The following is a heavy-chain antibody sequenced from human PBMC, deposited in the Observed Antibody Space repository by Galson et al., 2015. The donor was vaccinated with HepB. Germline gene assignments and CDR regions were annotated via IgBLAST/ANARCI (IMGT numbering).Heavy chain of an antibody. V-gene: IGHV3-11*01. CDR1: GFTFSDYH. J-gene: IGHJ4*02. CDR3: ARDQKWLRFYDY. D-gene: IGHD5-12*01. Sequence: SLRLSCAASGFTFSDYHMSWIRQAPGKGLEWVSYISSSGSTIYYADSVKGRFTISRDNAKNSLYLQMNSLRAEDTAVYYCARDQKWLRFYDYWGQGTLVTVSS. CDR2: ISSSGSTI.